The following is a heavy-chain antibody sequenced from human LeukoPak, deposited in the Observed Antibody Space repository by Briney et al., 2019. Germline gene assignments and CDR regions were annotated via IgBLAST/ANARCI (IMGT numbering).Heavy chain of an antibody. V-gene: IGHV3-23*01. CDR3: AARPLLPPRFDY. CDR2: ISGGGGSA. J-gene: IGHJ4*02. CDR1: GFTFSSYP. D-gene: IGHD2-15*01. Sequence: GGSLRLSCAASGFTFSSYPMSWVRQAPAKGLQWVSAISGGGGSAYYADSVKGRFTISRDNSKSTLYLQMNSLRAEDTAIYYCAARPLLPPRFDYWGQGTLVTVSS.